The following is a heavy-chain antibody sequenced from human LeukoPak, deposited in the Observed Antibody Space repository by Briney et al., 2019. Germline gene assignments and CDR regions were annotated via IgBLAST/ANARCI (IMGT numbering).Heavy chain of an antibody. CDR1: GFTFSSYG. Sequence: PGRSLRLSCAASGFTFSSYGMHWVRQAPGKGLEWVAVMWYDGSNKYYADSVKGRFTISRDNSKNTLYLQMNSLRAEDTAVYYCARDRGSYWDGGNDYWGQGTLVTVSS. D-gene: IGHD1-26*01. CDR2: MWYDGSNK. J-gene: IGHJ4*02. V-gene: IGHV3-33*01. CDR3: ARDRGSYWDGGNDY.